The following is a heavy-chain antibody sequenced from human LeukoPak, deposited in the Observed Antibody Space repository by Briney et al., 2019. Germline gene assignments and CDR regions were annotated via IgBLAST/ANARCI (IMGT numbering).Heavy chain of an antibody. V-gene: IGHV3-48*01. CDR1: GFTFSSYS. J-gene: IGHJ4*02. D-gene: IGHD6-19*01. Sequence: GGSLRLSCAASGFTFSSYSMNWVRQAPGKGLEWVSYISSSSSSIYYADSVKGRFTTSRDNAKNSLYLQMNSLRAEDTAVYYCARDKFNSDWYGFDYWGQGTLVTVSS. CDR3: ARDKFNSDWYGFDY. CDR2: ISSSSSSI.